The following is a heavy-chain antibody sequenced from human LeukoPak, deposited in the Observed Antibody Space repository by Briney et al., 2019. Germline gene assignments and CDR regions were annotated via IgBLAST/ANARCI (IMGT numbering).Heavy chain of an antibody. CDR2: INPNSGGT. CDR1: GYTFTGYY. V-gene: IGHV1-2*06. Sequence: GASVKVSCKASGYTFTGYYMHWVRQAPGQGLEWMGRINPNSGGTNYAQKLQGRVTMTRDTSISTAYMELSRLRSDGTAVSYCARAIGYSYGFRFDYWGQGTLVTVSS. D-gene: IGHD5-18*01. J-gene: IGHJ4*02. CDR3: ARAIGYSYGFRFDY.